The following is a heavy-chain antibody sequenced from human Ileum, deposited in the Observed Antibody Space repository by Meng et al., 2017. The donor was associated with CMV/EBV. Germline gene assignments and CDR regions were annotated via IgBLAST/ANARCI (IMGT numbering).Heavy chain of an antibody. Sequence: VSGGSISSGDFYWTWLRQPPGKGLEWIGYISFSGSTYYNPSLKSRVTISLDTSKNQFSLKLNSVTAADTAVYFCARVRSSSSRYFDYWGQGTLVTVSS. CDR1: GGSISSGDFY. J-gene: IGHJ4*02. CDR3: ARVRSSSSRYFDY. D-gene: IGHD6-13*01. CDR2: ISFSGST. V-gene: IGHV4-30-4*01.